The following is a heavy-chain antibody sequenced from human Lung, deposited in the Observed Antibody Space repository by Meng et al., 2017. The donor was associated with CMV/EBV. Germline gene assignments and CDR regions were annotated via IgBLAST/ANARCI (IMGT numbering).Heavy chain of an antibody. D-gene: IGHD1-1*01. CDR1: GYTFAGYY. CDR2: IIPYSGAT. V-gene: IGHV1-2*02. J-gene: IGHJ4*02. CDR3: AREGSVHLTTFEF. Sequence: ASVXVSCKTSGYTFAGYYMNWMRQAPGQGLEWIGWIIPYSGATEYAQKFRGRVTMTRDTSTSTAYMELTSLTSDDSAVYFCAREGSVHLTTFEFWGQGTLVTVSS.